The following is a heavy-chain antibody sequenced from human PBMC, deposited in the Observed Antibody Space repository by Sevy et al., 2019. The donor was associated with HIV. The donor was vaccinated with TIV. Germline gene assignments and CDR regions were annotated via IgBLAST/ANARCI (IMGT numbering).Heavy chain of an antibody. D-gene: IGHD4-17*01. CDR1: GFAFSAYW. J-gene: IGHJ4*01. CDR3: GRGGGGFYGDYPFDY. Sequence: GGSLRLSCSASGFAFSAYWMVWVRQGPGKGLEWVANIKQDGSEQNYVDSVEGRFTISRDNGKNLLYLQMNDLRAEDTGVYYGGRGGGGFYGDYPFDYWGHGTLVTVSS. V-gene: IGHV3-7*01. CDR2: IKQDGSEQ.